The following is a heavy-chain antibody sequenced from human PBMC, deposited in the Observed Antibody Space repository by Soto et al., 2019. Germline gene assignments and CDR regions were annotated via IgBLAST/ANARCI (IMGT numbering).Heavy chain of an antibody. V-gene: IGHV3-23*04. CDR2: IGGSGDTT. Sequence: EVQLVESGGALVQPGGSLRLSCEASGFSFRDYGMSWVSQAPGKGLQWVAGIGGSGDTTNYADSVKGRFTISRDNSKNILELQMNSLRVEDTAVYNCATQDFRGTSGTTWGQGTQVTVSS. CDR3: ATQDFRGTSGTT. CDR1: GFSFRDYG. D-gene: IGHD1-1*01. J-gene: IGHJ4*02.